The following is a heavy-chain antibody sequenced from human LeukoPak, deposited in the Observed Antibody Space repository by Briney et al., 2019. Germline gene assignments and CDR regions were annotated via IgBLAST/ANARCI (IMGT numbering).Heavy chain of an antibody. CDR3: AKSFLGFSYGKIDS. CDR1: GFTFRHYA. Sequence: PGGSLRLSCAASGFTFRHYAMNWVRQAPGKGLEWVSAIRGSDGSTYYADSVKGRFTISRDNSKNTLYLQMNSLRAEDTAIYYCAKSFLGFSYGKIDSWGQGTLVTVSS. D-gene: IGHD5-18*01. J-gene: IGHJ4*02. V-gene: IGHV3-23*01. CDR2: IRGSDGST.